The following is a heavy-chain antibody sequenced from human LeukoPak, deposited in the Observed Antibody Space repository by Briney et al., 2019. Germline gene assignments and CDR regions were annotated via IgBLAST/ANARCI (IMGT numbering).Heavy chain of an antibody. CDR1: GGSISSSSYY. Sequence: SETLSLTCTVSGGSISSSSYYWGWIRQPPGKGLEWIGSIYYSGSTYYNPSLKSRVTISVDTSKNQFSLKLSFVTAADTAVYYCARDEGGNNYIYFDYWGQGTLVTVSS. J-gene: IGHJ4*02. D-gene: IGHD5-24*01. CDR2: IYYSGST. V-gene: IGHV4-39*07. CDR3: ARDEGGNNYIYFDY.